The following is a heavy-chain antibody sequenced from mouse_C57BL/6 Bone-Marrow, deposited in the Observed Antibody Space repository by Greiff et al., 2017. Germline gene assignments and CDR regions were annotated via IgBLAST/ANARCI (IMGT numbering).Heavy chain of an antibody. V-gene: IGHV1-55*01. CDR3: ARGGTTVVAPFAY. CDR1: GYTFTSYW. CDR2: IYPGSGST. D-gene: IGHD1-1*01. J-gene: IGHJ3*01. Sequence: QVQLQQPGAELVKPGASVKMSCKASGYTFTSYWITWVKQRPGQGLEWIGDIYPGSGSTNSNEKFKSKATLTVDTSSSTAYMQLSSLTSEDSAVYYCARGGTTVVAPFAYWGQGTLVTVSA.